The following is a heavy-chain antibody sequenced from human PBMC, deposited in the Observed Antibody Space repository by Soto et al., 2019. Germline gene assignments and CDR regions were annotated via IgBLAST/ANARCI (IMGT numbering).Heavy chain of an antibody. J-gene: IGHJ6*02. V-gene: IGHV1-18*01. D-gene: IGHD3-22*01. CDR1: GYTFTSYG. CDR3: ARERVGTMLVVVHYYYYGMDV. Sequence: VKVSCKASGYTFTSYGISWVRQAPGQGLEWMGWISAYNGNTNYAQKLQGRVTMTTDTSTSTAYMELRSLRSDATAVYYCARERVGTMLVVVHYYYYGMDVWGQGTTVNVSS. CDR2: ISAYNGNT.